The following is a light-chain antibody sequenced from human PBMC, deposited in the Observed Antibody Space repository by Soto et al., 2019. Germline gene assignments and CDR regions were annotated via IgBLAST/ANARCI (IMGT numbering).Light chain of an antibody. CDR3: QQYNTFLT. CDR1: HSISNW. Sequence: DIQMTQSPSALSASVGDRVTITCRASHSISNWLAWYQQKPGKAPKLMIYRASSLQSGVPPRFSGGGSGTEFPLTISSLQPDEVATYYCQQYNTFLTFCGGTKVEIK. CDR2: RAS. V-gene: IGKV1-5*03. J-gene: IGKJ4*01.